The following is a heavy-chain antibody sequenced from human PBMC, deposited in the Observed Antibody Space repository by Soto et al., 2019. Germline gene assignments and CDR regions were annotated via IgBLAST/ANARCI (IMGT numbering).Heavy chain of an antibody. J-gene: IGHJ4*02. Sequence: SETLSLTCTVSGGSVSSGSYYWSWIRQPPGKGLEWIGYIYYSGSTNYNPSLKSRVTISVDTSKNQFSLKLSSVTAADTAVYYWARAQIITFFGVVIYNSFDSGGQGTLVTVSS. CDR3: ARAQIITFFGVVIYNSFDS. CDR2: IYYSGST. V-gene: IGHV4-61*01. D-gene: IGHD3-3*01. CDR1: GGSVSSGSYY.